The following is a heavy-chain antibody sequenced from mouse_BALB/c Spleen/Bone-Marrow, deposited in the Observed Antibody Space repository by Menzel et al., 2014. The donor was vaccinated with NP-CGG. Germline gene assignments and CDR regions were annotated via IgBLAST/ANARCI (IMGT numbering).Heavy chain of an antibody. CDR1: GFSLTSYG. Sequence: VMLVESGPGLAAPSQRLSIPCTVSGFSLTSYGVHWVRQPPGKVLEWLGVIWAGGSTNYNSALMSRLSISKDNSKSQVFLKMNSLQTDDTAMYYCARGSYYEGAMDYWGQGTSVTVSS. CDR2: IWAGGST. CDR3: ARGSYYEGAMDY. V-gene: IGHV2-9*02. D-gene: IGHD1-1*01. J-gene: IGHJ4*01.